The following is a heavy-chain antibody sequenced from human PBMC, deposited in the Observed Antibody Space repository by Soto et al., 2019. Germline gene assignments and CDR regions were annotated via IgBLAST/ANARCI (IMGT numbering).Heavy chain of an antibody. CDR2: IGTTGDT. Sequence: SGGSLRLSCAASGFTSSNYDMHWVRQATGKGLERGSTIGTTGDTYYSGSVRGRFTISRENAETSLYLQMNSLRAGDTAVYDCGRTPKTGCSVWESEASYYYGIDGWGKGTTGTASS. V-gene: IGHV3-13*01. CDR3: GRTPKTGCSVWESEASYYYGIDG. CDR1: GFTSSNYD. J-gene: IGHJ6*04. D-gene: IGHD3-10*02.